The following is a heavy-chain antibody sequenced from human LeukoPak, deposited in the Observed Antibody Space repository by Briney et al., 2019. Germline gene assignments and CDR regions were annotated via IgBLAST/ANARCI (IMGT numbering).Heavy chain of an antibody. V-gene: IGHV3-23*01. CDR2: ISGSGGGT. D-gene: IGHD6-13*01. CDR1: GFTFSSYA. CDR3: ASSSSSWYNWFDP. J-gene: IGHJ5*02. Sequence: GGSLRLSCTASGFTFSSYAMSWVRQAPGKGLEWVSAISGSGGGTYYADSVKGRFTISRDNSKNTLYLQMNSLRAEDMAVYYCASSSSSWYNWFDPWGQGTLVTVSS.